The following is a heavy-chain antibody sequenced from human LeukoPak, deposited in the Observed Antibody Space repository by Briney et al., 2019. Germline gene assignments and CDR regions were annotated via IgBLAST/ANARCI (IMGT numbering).Heavy chain of an antibody. D-gene: IGHD3-3*01. V-gene: IGHV3-23*01. CDR2: ISGSGGST. Sequence: GGSLRLSCAASGFTFSSYAMSWVRQAPGKGLEWVSAISGSGGSTYYADSVKGRFTISRDNSKNTLYLQMNSLRDEDTAVYYCARESDYDFWSGYYFSFDPWGQGTLVTVSS. CDR1: GFTFSSYA. J-gene: IGHJ5*02. CDR3: ARESDYDFWSGYYFSFDP.